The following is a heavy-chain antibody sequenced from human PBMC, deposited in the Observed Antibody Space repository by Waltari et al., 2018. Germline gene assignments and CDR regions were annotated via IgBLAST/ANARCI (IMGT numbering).Heavy chain of an antibody. D-gene: IGHD2-21*01. Sequence: QVQLVQSGAEVKKPGASVRVSCTASGYTFSTYDINWVRQATGQGLEWMGWKNPNSGNTAYAQKFQGRVTMTMNTSVNTAYMELSSLRSDDTAIYYCARGPTRNLIEVVVDKTGYFDYWGQGSLVTVSS. V-gene: IGHV1-8*02. CDR1: GYTFSTYD. J-gene: IGHJ4*03. CDR2: KNPNSGNT. CDR3: ARGPTRNLIEVVVDKTGYFDY.